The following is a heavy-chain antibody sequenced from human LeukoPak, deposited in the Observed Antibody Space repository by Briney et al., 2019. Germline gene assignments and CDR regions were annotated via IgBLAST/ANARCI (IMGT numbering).Heavy chain of an antibody. V-gene: IGHV4-59*01. CDR2: IYYSGST. CDR1: GGSISSYY. CDR3: ARIHSEYYYGSGSYHLYFDY. Sequence: SETLSLTCTVSGGSISSYYWSWIRQPPGKGLEWIGYIYYSGSTNYNPSLKSRVTISVDTSKNQFSLKLSSVTAADTAVYYCARIHSEYYYGSGSYHLYFDYWGQGTLVTVSS. D-gene: IGHD3-10*01. J-gene: IGHJ4*02.